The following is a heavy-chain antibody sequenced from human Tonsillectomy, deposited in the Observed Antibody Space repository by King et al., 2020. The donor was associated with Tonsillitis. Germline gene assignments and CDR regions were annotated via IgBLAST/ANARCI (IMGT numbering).Heavy chain of an antibody. V-gene: IGHV3-9*01. J-gene: IGHJ3*01. CDR1: GFTFEDYD. D-gene: IGHD1/OR15-1a*01. CDR3: ATVILLDKILPSWNNFALDF. Sequence: DVQLVESGGGLVQPGGSLRLSCAASGFTFEDYDMHWVRQAPGKGLEWVSGIRWNSGNIDYADSVKGRITISRDNAKNSLYLQMNSLRREDTALYYCATVILLDKILPSWNNFALDFWGLGTMVTVSS. CDR2: IRWNSGNI.